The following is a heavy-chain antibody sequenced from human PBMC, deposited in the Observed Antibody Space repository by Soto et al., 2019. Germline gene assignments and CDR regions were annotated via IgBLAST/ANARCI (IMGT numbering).Heavy chain of an antibody. J-gene: IGHJ5*02. CDR3: AHSGLCSSTSCHNWFDP. D-gene: IGHD2-2*01. V-gene: IGHV2-5*01. CDR1: GFSLSTSGVG. Sequence: SGPTLVKPTQTLTLTCTFSGFSLSTSGVGVGWIRQPPGKALEWLALIYWNDDKRYSPSLKSRLTITKDTSKNQVVLTMTNMDPVDTATYYCAHSGLCSSTSCHNWFDPWGQGTLVTVSS. CDR2: IYWNDDK.